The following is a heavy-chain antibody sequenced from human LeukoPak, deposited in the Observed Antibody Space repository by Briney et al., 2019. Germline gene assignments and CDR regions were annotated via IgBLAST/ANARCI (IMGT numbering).Heavy chain of an antibody. Sequence: PSETLSLTCTVSGGSISSSSYYWGWIRQPPGKGLEWIGEINHSGSTNYNPSLKSRVTISVDTSKNQFSLKLSSVTAADTAVYYCARAMAARPFDYWGQGTLVTVSS. V-gene: IGHV4-39*07. D-gene: IGHD6-6*01. CDR3: ARAMAARPFDY. CDR1: GGSISSSSYY. J-gene: IGHJ4*02. CDR2: INHSGST.